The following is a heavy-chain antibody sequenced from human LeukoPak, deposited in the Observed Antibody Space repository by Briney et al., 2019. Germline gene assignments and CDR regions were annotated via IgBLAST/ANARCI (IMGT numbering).Heavy chain of an antibody. CDR1: DDSISSSSYY. CDR3: ARHMYSSGWYYFDY. CDR2: IYYSGDT. J-gene: IGHJ4*02. D-gene: IGHD6-19*01. V-gene: IGHV4-39*01. Sequence: PSETLSLTCSVSDDSISSSSYYWGWIRQPLGKGLEWIGSIYYSGDTYYKPSLESRVTISVDTSKNQFSLKLSSVTAADTAVYYCARHMYSSGWYYFDYWGQGTLVTVSS.